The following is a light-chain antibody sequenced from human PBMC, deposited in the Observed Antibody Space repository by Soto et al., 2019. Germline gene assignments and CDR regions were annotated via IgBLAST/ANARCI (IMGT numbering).Light chain of an antibody. CDR1: QSVSSIY. V-gene: IGKV3-20*01. Sequence: EIVLTQSPGTLSLSPGERATLSCRASQSVSSIYLAWYQQKPGQAPRLLIYGASSRATGIPDRFSGSGSGTDFTLTSNRLEPEDFAVYYCQHSGSSPWTFGQGTKVEIK. CDR3: QHSGSSPWT. CDR2: GAS. J-gene: IGKJ1*01.